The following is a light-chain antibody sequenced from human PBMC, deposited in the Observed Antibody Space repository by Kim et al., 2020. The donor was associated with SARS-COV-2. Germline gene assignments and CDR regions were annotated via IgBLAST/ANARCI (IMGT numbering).Light chain of an antibody. CDR3: LQDYNYPLT. Sequence: AIQMTQSPSSLSASVGDRVTITCRASQGIRNDLGWYQQIPGKAPKLLISAGSTLESGVPSRFSGSGSATDFALTISSLQPEDFATYYCLQDYNYPLTFGGGTKVEIK. CDR2: AGS. J-gene: IGKJ4*01. CDR1: QGIRND. V-gene: IGKV1-6*01.